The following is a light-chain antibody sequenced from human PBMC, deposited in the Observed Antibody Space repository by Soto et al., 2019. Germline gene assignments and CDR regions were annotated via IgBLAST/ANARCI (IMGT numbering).Light chain of an antibody. CDR2: WAS. CDR3: QQYYSHPPT. Sequence: DIVMTQSPDFLTVSLGERATINCKSSRNLLYSSNNKSYLTWYQQKPGQPPKLLIYWASTRESGVPARFSGSGSETDFTLTIDNLQPEDVALYYCQQYYSHPPTFGQGTKVEIK. J-gene: IGKJ1*01. CDR1: RNLLYSSNNKSY. V-gene: IGKV4-1*01.